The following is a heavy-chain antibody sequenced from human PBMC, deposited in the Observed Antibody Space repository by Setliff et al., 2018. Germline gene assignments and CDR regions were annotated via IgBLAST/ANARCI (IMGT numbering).Heavy chain of an antibody. CDR1: GFTFTNYI. Sequence: PGGSLRLSCAASGFTFTNYIMHWVRQAPGKGLEWVAFIRYDGSNKYYADSVKGRFTISRDNSKNTLYLQMNSLRAEDTAVYYCAKEDNYYGSSGYYLGTYGMDVWGQGTTVTVSS. CDR3: AKEDNYYGSSGYYLGTYGMDV. V-gene: IGHV3-30*02. J-gene: IGHJ6*02. CDR2: IRYDGSNK. D-gene: IGHD3-22*01.